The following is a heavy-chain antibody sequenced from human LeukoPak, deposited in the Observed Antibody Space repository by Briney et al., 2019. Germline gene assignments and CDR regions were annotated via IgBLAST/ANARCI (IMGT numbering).Heavy chain of an antibody. CDR1: GYTFTGYY. D-gene: IGHD6-13*01. V-gene: IGHV1-2*02. CDR2: INPNSGGT. Sequence: GASVKVSCKASGYTFTGYYMHWVRQAPGQGLEWMGWINPNSGGTNYAQKFQGRVTITADESTSTAYMELSSLRSEDTAVYYCASQGAARWFDPWGQGTLVTVSS. CDR3: ASQGAARWFDP. J-gene: IGHJ5*02.